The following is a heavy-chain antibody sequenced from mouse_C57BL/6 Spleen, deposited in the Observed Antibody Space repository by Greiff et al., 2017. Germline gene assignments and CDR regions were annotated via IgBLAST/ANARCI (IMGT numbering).Heavy chain of an antibody. V-gene: IGHV1-61*01. J-gene: IGHJ2*01. D-gene: IGHD4-1*01. CDR2: IYPSDSET. CDR3: VRTGASGY. CDR1: GYTFTSYW. Sequence: VQLQQPGAELVRPGSSVKLSCKASGYTFTSYWMDWVKQRPGQGLEWIGNIYPSDSETHYNQKFKDKATLTVDKSSSTAYMQLSSLTSEDSAVYYCVRTGASGYWGQGTTLTVSS.